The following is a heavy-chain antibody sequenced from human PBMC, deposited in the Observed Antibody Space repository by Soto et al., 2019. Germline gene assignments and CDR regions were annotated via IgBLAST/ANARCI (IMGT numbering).Heavy chain of an antibody. CDR2: IIPIFGTA. CDR1: GGTFSSCA. CDR3: ARHVPAAGYYYGMDV. D-gene: IGHD2-2*01. Sequence: QVQLVQSGAEVKKPGSSVKVSCKASGGTFSSCAISWARQAPGRGLEWMGGIIPIFGTANYAQKFQGRVTITADESTSTAYMELSSLRSEDTAVYYCARHVPAAGYYYGMDVWGQGTTVTVSS. J-gene: IGHJ6*02. V-gene: IGHV1-69*12.